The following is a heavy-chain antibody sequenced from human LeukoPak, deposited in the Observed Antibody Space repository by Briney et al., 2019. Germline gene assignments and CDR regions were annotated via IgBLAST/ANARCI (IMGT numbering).Heavy chain of an antibody. CDR3: ATDVRGDSGPY. D-gene: IGHD3-10*01. CDR2: ISYGGNNK. J-gene: IGHJ4*02. V-gene: IGHV3-30*03. CDR1: GFTFNDYY. Sequence: GALRLSCAASGFTFNDYYMSWIRQPPGKGLEWVAVISYGGNNKYYADSVKGRFTISRDNSKNTLDLQMNSLRAEDTAVFYCATDVRGDSGPYWGQGTLVTVSS.